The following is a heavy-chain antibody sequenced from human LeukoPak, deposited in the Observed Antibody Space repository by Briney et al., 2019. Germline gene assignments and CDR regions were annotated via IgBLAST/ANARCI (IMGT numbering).Heavy chain of an antibody. CDR1: GGTFSSYA. J-gene: IGHJ4*02. V-gene: IGHV1-69*06. D-gene: IGHD3-9*01. CDR2: IIPIFGTA. Sequence: ASVKVSCKASGGTFSSYAISWVRQAPGQGLEWMGGIIPIFGTANYAQKFQGRVTITADKSTSTAYMELSSLRSEDTAVYYCARGRYFDWLLQNYYFDYWGQGTLGTVSS. CDR3: ARGRYFDWLLQNYYFDY.